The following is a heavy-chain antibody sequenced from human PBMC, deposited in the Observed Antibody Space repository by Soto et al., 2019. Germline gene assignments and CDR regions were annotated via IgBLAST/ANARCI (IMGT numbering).Heavy chain of an antibody. CDR3: TRARISMIADY. CDR1: GTSVTSYSYY. D-gene: IGHD3-16*01. V-gene: IGHV4-61*01. Sequence: PSETLSLTCNVSGTSVTSYSYYWNWIRQPPGKGLEWMGYVFESENTKYNPSIKGRASISVYTSKNQFSLTLTSVTAADTAVYYCTRARISMIADYWGPGTLVTVSS. CDR2: VFESENT. J-gene: IGHJ4*02.